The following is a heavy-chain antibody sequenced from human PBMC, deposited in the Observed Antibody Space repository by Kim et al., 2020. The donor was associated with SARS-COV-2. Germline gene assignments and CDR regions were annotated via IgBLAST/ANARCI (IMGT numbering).Heavy chain of an antibody. Sequence: YADAVKGRFTISRDNSKNTFYLQMDGLRVEDTAVYYCARGSTEPGHWYFDLWGRGTLVTVSS. V-gene: IGHV3-30*01. J-gene: IGHJ2*01. CDR3: ARGSTEPGHWYFDL.